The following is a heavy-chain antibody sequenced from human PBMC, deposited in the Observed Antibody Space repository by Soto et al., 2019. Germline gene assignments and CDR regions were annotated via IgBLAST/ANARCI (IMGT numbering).Heavy chain of an antibody. D-gene: IGHD6-13*01. J-gene: IGHJ5*02. CDR3: ARDHVAAAGTGNWFDP. Sequence: RASVKVSCKASGYTFTGYYMHWVRQAPGQGLEWMGWINPNSGGTNYAQKFQGWVTMTRDTSISTAYMELSSLRSDDTAVYYCARDHVAAAGTGNWFDPWGQGTLVTVSS. CDR2: INPNSGGT. V-gene: IGHV1-2*04. CDR1: GYTFTGYY.